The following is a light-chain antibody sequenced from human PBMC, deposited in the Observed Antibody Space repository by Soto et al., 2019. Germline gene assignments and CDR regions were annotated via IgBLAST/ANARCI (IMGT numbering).Light chain of an antibody. CDR2: GAS. V-gene: IGKV3-20*01. CDR3: QQYGSSRT. Sequence: PGERVTLSCRASQSVSSSYLTWYQQKPGQAPRLLIYGASSRATGIPDRFSGSGSGTDFTLTISRLEPEDFAVCYCQQYGSSRTFGQGTKVDIK. J-gene: IGKJ1*01. CDR1: QSVSSSY.